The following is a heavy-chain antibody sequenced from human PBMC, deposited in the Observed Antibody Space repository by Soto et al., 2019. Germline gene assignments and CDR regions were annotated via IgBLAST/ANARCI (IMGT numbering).Heavy chain of an antibody. V-gene: IGHV1-18*01. J-gene: IGHJ4*02. CDR2: ISANSGDT. D-gene: IGHD2-21*01. CDR3: ARDFRDGGGCPSCTCLDF. Sequence: QVQLVQSGAEVKEPGASVRVSCKASGYTFSSYGFSWVRQAPGQGLEWVAWISANSGDTNSAQKFQGRVTLTTDKSTSRAYMELRSLTPDDTAIYYCARDFRDGGGCPSCTCLDFWGQGTRVTVSS. CDR1: GYTFSSYG.